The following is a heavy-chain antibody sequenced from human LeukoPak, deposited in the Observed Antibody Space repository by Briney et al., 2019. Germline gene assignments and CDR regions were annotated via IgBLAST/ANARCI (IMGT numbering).Heavy chain of an antibody. CDR2: IYYSGST. D-gene: IGHD6-13*01. CDR3: ARADSSSWFD. CDR1: GGSISSYY. J-gene: IGHJ4*02. V-gene: IGHV4-59*01. Sequence: SETLSLTCTVSGGSISSYYWSWIRQPPGKGLEWIGYIYYSGSTNYNPSLKSRVTISADTSKNQFSLKLSSVTAVDTAVYYCARADSSSWFDWGQGTLVTVSS.